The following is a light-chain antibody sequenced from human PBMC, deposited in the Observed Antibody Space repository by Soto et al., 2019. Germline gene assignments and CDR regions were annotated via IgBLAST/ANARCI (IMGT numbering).Light chain of an antibody. CDR1: SSDVGGYNY. V-gene: IGLV2-14*01. Sequence: QSALTQPASVSGSPGQSITISCTGTSSDVGGYNYVSWYQLHPGKAPKLLISEVSDRPSGVSNRFSGSKSGNTASLTISGLQAEDEGDYYCSSFASGSTLLFGGGTQLTVL. CDR3: SSFASGSTLL. J-gene: IGLJ2*01. CDR2: EVS.